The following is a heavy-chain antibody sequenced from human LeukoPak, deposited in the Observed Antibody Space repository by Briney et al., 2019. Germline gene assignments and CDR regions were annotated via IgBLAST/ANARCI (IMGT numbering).Heavy chain of an antibody. D-gene: IGHD2-2*02. CDR3: ARDYPDIVVVPAAINWFDP. Sequence: ASVKVSCKASGYTFTGYYMHWVRQAPGQGLEWMGWINPNSGGTNYAQKFQGRVTMTRDTSISTAYMELSRLRSDDTAVYYCARDYPDIVVVPAAINWFDPWGQGTLVTVSS. CDR2: INPNSGGT. CDR1: GYTFTGYY. V-gene: IGHV1-2*02. J-gene: IGHJ5*02.